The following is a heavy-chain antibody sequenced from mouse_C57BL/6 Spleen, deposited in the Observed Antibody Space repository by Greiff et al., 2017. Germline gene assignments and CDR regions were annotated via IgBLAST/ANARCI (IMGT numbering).Heavy chain of an antibody. D-gene: IGHD1-1*01. CDR3: ARITTVVATDD. Sequence: QVQLQQPGAELVKPGASVKMSCKASGYTFTSYWLTWVKQRPGQGLEWIGEIYPGSGSTNYNEKFKSKATLTVDTSASTAYMQMSSLTSEDSAVYYCARITTVVATDDWGQGTTLTVSS. CDR2: IYPGSGST. J-gene: IGHJ2*01. V-gene: IGHV1-55*01. CDR1: GYTFTSYW.